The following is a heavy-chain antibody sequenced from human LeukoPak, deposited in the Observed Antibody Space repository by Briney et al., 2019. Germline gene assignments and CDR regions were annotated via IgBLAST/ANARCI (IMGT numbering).Heavy chain of an antibody. CDR3: AKELVDTSVVTNAFDL. J-gene: IGHJ3*01. V-gene: IGHV4-59*12. Sequence: SETLSLTCTVSGGSISSYYWSWIRQPPGKGLEWIGYIYYSGSTNYNPSLKSRVTISVDTSNNQFSLKLSSVTAADTAIYYCAKELVDTSVVTNAFDLWGQGTMVIVSS. CDR1: GGSISSYY. CDR2: IYYSGST. D-gene: IGHD5-18*01.